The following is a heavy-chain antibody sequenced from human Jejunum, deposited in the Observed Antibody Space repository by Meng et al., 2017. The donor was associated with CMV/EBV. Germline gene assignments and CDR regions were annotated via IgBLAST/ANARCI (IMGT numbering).Heavy chain of an antibody. Sequence: ASGYTFNGYYVHWVRQAPGQGLEGLGWVNSGSGGTSYAEKFQGRITMTRDTSISTTYMELSGLRFDDTAMYYCVSLVTLRQGVAYWGQGTLVTVSS. CDR1: GYTFNGYY. J-gene: IGHJ4*02. D-gene: IGHD2-21*02. CDR2: VNSGSGGT. CDR3: VSLVTLRQGVAY. V-gene: IGHV1-2*02.